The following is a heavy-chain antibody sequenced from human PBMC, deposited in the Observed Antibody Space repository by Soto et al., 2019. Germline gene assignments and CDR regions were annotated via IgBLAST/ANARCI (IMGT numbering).Heavy chain of an antibody. CDR3: AKGRGGSGSLTPRVDF. Sequence: EVQLLESGGGLVQPGGSLRLSCAASGFTFNNYAMTWVRQAPGKGLEWVSAISGGGDTTSYADSGKGRFTVSRDGSKNTLYLQMSSRRAEDTALYYCAKGRGGSGSLTPRVDFWGQGTLVTVSS. J-gene: IGHJ4*02. D-gene: IGHD3-10*01. CDR1: GFTFNNYA. V-gene: IGHV3-23*01. CDR2: ISGGGDTT.